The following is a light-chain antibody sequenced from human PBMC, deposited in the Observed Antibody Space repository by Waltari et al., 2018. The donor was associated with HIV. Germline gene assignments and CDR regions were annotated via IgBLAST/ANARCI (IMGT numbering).Light chain of an antibody. J-gene: IGLJ2*01. Sequence: QSVVPQPPSVSGTPGQRVTISCSGSDSNSGSNIVSWYQQLPETAPKLLIYRNDQRPSGIPDRFSASKSGASASLAISGLRSDDDGDYYCAAWDDSLNAVLFGGGTKLTVL. CDR1: DSNSGSNI. V-gene: IGLV1-44*01. CDR3: AAWDDSLNAVL. CDR2: RND.